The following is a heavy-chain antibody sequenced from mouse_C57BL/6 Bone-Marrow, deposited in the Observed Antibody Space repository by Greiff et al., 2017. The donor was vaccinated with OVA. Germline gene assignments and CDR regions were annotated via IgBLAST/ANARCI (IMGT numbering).Heavy chain of an antibody. V-gene: IGHV5-9-1*02. J-gene: IGHJ1*03. CDR1: GFTFSSYA. D-gene: IGHD2-3*01. CDR2: ISSGGDYI. CDR3: TRELYDGYYGWYFDV. Sequence: EVQGVESGEGLVKPGGSLKLSCAASGFTFSSYAMSWVRQTPEKRLEWVAYISSGGDYIYYADTVKGRFTISRDNARNTLYLQMSSLKSEDTAMYYCTRELYDGYYGWYFDVWGTGTTVTVSS.